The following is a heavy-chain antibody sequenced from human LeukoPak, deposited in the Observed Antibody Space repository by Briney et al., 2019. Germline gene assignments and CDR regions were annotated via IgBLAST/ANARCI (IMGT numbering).Heavy chain of an antibody. CDR3: AKDQYCTSTSCYVGY. CDR1: GFTFSNAW. V-gene: IGHV3-23*01. CDR2: ISGSGGST. Sequence: GGSLRLSCAASGFTFSNAWMSWVRQAPGKGLEWVSGISGSGGSTFYADSVRGRFTISRDNSKNTLYLQMNSLRAEDTAVYYCAKDQYCTSTSCYVGYWGQGTLVTVSS. J-gene: IGHJ4*02. D-gene: IGHD2-2*01.